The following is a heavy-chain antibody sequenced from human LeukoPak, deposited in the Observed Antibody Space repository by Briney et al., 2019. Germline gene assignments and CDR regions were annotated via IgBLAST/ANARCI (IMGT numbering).Heavy chain of an antibody. CDR3: AKGGKWDVTPFDY. Sequence: PGGSLRLSCAASGFTFTSYSMNWVRQAPGKGLEWVSTISGGGGSTYYADSVKGLFTISRDNSKNTLYLQVNSLRAEDTAVYYCAKGGKWDVTPFDYWGQGTLVTVSS. D-gene: IGHD1-26*01. V-gene: IGHV3-23*01. CDR1: GFTFTSYS. CDR2: ISGGGGST. J-gene: IGHJ4*02.